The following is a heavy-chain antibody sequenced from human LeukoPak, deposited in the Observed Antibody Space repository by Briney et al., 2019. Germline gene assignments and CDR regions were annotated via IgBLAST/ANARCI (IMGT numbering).Heavy chain of an antibody. CDR3: AREVGVAVAGFYYYGMDV. CDR1: GFTFSSYG. Sequence: GGSLRLSCAASGFTFSSYGMHWVRQAPGKGLEWVAVIWYDGSNKYYADSVKGRFTISRDNSKNTLYLQMNSLRAEDMAVYYCAREVGVAVAGFYYYGMDVWGQGTTVTVSS. J-gene: IGHJ6*02. V-gene: IGHV3-33*01. CDR2: IWYDGSNK. D-gene: IGHD6-19*01.